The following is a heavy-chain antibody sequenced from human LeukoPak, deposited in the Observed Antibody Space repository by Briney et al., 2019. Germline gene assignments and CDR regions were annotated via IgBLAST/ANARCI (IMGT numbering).Heavy chain of an antibody. CDR1: GGSINSNY. Sequence: SETLSLTCTVSGGSINSNYWTWIRQPPGKGLEWIGYIHYSGNSNYNPSLKSRVTISVDTSKNQFSLNLSSVTAADTAVYYCARGKSSFGPWGQGILVTVSS. CDR3: ARGKSSFGP. V-gene: IGHV4-59*01. J-gene: IGHJ5*02. CDR2: IHYSGNS.